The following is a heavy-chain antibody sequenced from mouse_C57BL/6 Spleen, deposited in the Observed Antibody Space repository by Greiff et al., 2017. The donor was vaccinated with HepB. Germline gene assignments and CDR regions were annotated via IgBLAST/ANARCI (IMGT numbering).Heavy chain of an antibody. Sequence: QVQLKQPGAELVKPGASVKLSCKASGYTFTSYWMHWVKQRPGQGLEWIGMIHPNSGSTNYNEKFKSKATLTVDKSSSTAYMQLSSLTSEDSAVYYCARLRYKDTYWYFDVWGTGTTVTVSS. J-gene: IGHJ1*03. CDR2: IHPNSGST. CDR3: ARLRYKDTYWYFDV. CDR1: GYTFTSYW. D-gene: IGHD1-1*01. V-gene: IGHV1-64*01.